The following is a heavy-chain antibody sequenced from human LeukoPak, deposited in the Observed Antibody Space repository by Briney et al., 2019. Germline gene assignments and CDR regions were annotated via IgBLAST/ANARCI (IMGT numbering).Heavy chain of an antibody. CDR2: IHYSGST. D-gene: IGHD2-2*01. CDR3: ARLTGRDTSDWPYFHY. Sequence: SETLSLTCTVSGSSIRSSSYHWGWVRQPPGKGLEWIGNIHYSGSTSYNPSLKSRVTLSVNTSKNQFSLKLSSVTAADTAVFYCARLTGRDTSDWPYFHYWGQGALVTVSS. J-gene: IGHJ4*01. V-gene: IGHV4-39*01. CDR1: GSSIRSSSYH.